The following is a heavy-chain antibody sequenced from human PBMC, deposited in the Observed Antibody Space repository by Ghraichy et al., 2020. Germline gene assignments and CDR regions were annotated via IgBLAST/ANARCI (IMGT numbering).Heavy chain of an antibody. CDR1: GGSISSSSYY. V-gene: IGHV4-39*01. Sequence: SETLSLTCTVSGGSISSSSYYWGWIRQPPGKGLEWIGSIYYSGSTYYNPSLKSRVTISVDTSKNKFSLKLSSVTAADTAVYYCATEVWGFGELFLSTKTNWFDPWGQGTLVTVSS. J-gene: IGHJ5*02. CDR2: IYYSGST. D-gene: IGHD3-10*01. CDR3: ATEVWGFGELFLSTKTNWFDP.